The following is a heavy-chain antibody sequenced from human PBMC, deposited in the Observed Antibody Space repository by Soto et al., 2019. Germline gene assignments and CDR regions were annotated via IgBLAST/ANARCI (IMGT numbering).Heavy chain of an antibody. CDR3: ASAAREYYYYGMDV. V-gene: IGHV3-23*01. CDR1: GFTFSSYA. CDR2: ISGSAGST. Sequence: SLRLSCAASGFTFSSYAMSWVRQAPGKGLDWVSAISGSAGSTYYADSVKGRFTISRDNSKNTLYLQMNSLRAEDTAVYYCASAAREYYYYGMDVWGKGTTVTVSS. J-gene: IGHJ6*04.